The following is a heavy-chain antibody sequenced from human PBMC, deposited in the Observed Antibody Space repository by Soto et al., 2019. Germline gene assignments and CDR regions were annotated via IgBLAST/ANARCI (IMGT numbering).Heavy chain of an antibody. CDR1: GFIFSNYA. CDR3: VKDFRVGYDWTHD. Sequence: DVQLLESGGDLVQPGGSLRLSCAASGFIFSNYAMSWFRQAPGKGLEWVSLIRGSGGPTNYADSVKGRFIVSRDNSKNILLLPMNSLRAEDTAVYYCVKDFRVGYDWTHDWGQGTLVTVSS. J-gene: IGHJ4*02. V-gene: IGHV3-23*01. D-gene: IGHD5-12*01. CDR2: IRGSGGPT.